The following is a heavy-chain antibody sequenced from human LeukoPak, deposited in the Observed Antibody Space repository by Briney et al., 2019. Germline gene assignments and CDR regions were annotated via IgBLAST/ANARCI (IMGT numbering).Heavy chain of an antibody. J-gene: IGHJ4*02. CDR1: GFPHRSYA. CDR2: IRGSGGST. D-gene: IGHD2-15*01. V-gene: IGHV3-23*01. CDR3: AKYRGSPVFDY. Sequence: GGSVTLFCGASGFPHRSYAMLWPPHARGRAREWVTTIRGSGGSTYYADSVKGRFTISRDNSKNTRYLQTNSLRAEDTAVYYCAKYRGSPVFDYWGQGTLVTVSS.